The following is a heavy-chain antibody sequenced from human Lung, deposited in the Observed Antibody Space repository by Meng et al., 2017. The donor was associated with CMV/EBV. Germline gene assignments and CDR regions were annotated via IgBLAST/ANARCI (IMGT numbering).Heavy chain of an antibody. V-gene: IGHV3-33*01. J-gene: IGHJ4*02. CDR1: FKFDSFA. CDR2: VGYDGRNE. CDR3: VRDVSAFGEVVTYYFDF. Sequence: FKFDSFALHWVRQAPGKGLEWVSGVGYDGRNELYADSVKGRFTISRDNPKNTLYLQMNNLRVEDTALYFCVRDVSAFGEVVTYYFDFWGPGTLVTVSS. D-gene: IGHD3-10*01.